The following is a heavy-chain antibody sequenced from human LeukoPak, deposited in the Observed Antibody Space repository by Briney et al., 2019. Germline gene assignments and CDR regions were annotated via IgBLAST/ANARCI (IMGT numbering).Heavy chain of an antibody. CDR1: GGSFSGYY. D-gene: IGHD6-13*01. CDR2: INHSGST. Sequence: PSETLSLTCAVYGGSFSGYYWSWIRQPPGKGLEWIGEINHSGSTNYNPSLKSRVTISVDTSKNQFSLKLSSVTAADTAVYYCARQIYSSSWYSGRGDGPRLDYWGQGTLVTVSS. CDR3: ARQIYSSSWYSGRGDGPRLDY. V-gene: IGHV4-34*01. J-gene: IGHJ4*02.